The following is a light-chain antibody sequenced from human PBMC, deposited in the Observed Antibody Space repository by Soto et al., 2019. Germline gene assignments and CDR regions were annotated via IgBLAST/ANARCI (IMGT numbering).Light chain of an antibody. V-gene: IGKV3-20*01. CDR2: GES. CDR3: QRYNDWWT. Sequence: DIVLTQSPGTLSLSLGDRATLSCRASQSVSNNYLAWYQQKPGQHPRLLIYGESNRATGIPDMISGSGSGTFFTLTISLQDHEDVAVYFCQRYNDWWTFGQGTKVDIK. CDR1: QSVSNNY. J-gene: IGKJ1*01.